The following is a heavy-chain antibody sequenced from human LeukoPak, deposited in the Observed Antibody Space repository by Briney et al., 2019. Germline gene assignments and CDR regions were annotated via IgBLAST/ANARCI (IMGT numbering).Heavy chain of an antibody. J-gene: IGHJ4*02. Sequence: RSLRLSCAASGFTFRSYCMHWVRQAPGKGLEWVAIIWYDGTNKYYADSVKGRFTISRDNSKNTLYLQMNSLRVEDTAVYYCASGRMVRGVTISSYFDYWGQGTLVTVPS. CDR2: IWYDGTNK. CDR3: ASGRMVRGVTISSYFDY. D-gene: IGHD3-10*01. V-gene: IGHV3-33*01. CDR1: GFTFRSYC.